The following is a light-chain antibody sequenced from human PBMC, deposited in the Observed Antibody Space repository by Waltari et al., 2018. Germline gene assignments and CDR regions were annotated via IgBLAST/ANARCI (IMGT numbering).Light chain of an antibody. V-gene: IGLV2-23*02. CDR3: CSYAGNSIYV. CDR2: EVS. J-gene: IGLJ1*01. CDR1: TSDVGSYTL. Sequence: QSALTQPASVSGSPGQSITISCTGTTSDVGSYTLFSWYQHHPGKAPKLIIFEVSERPSGVSNRFSGSKSGNTASLTISGLQAEDEADYHCCSYAGNSIYVFGTGTRVTVL.